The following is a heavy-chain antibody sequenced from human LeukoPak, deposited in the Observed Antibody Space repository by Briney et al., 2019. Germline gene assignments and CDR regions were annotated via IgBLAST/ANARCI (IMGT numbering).Heavy chain of an antibody. CDR2: IYYSEST. D-gene: IGHD1-26*01. CDR3: ARDGGYGAFDI. V-gene: IGHV4-59*01. J-gene: IGHJ3*02. Sequence: PSETLSLTCAVYGGSISTYYWSWIRQPPGKGLEWIAYIYYSESTNYNPSLKTRVTISVDTSRDQFSLKLSSVTAADTAVYYCARDGGYGAFDIWGQGTMVTVSS. CDR1: GGSISTYY.